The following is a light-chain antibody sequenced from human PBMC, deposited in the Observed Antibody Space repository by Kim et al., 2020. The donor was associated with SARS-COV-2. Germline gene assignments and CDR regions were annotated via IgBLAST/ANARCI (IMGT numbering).Light chain of an antibody. J-gene: IGKJ3*01. V-gene: IGKV2-40*01. CDR3: MQRLDFPCT. CDR1: QSLLDSDDGNTY. Sequence: DIVMTQTPLSLPVTPGEPASISCRSSQSLLDSDDGNTYLDWYLQKPGQSPHLLIYTLSSRASGVPDRFSGSGSGTDFTLTISRVEAEDVGVYYCMQRLDFPCTFGPGTKVDIK. CDR2: TLS.